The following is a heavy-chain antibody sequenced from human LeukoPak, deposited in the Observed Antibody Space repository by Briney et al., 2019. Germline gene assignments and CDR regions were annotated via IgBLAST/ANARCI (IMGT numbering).Heavy chain of an antibody. CDR2: IYSGGST. Sequence: PGGSLRLSCAVSGFTVSSNYMSWVRQAPGKGVEGVSVIYSGGSTYYADSVKGRFTISRDNSKNTLFLQMNSLRAEDTAVYYCARIAVVATGAFDIWGQGTMVIVSS. CDR3: ARIAVVATGAFDI. J-gene: IGHJ3*02. CDR1: GFTVSSNY. D-gene: IGHD3-22*01. V-gene: IGHV3-66*01.